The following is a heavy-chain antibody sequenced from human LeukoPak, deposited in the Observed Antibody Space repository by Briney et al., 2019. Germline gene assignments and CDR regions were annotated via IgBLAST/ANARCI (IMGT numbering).Heavy chain of an antibody. CDR3: ARTSHESVLYWSDP. CDR1: GYXFTTYG. CDR2: ISGYNGNT. V-gene: IGHV1-18*01. J-gene: IGHJ5*02. D-gene: IGHD3-16*01. Sequence: ASVKVSCKASGYXFTTYGIGWVRQAPGQGLEWMGRISGYNGNTNYAQKFQGRVTMTTDTSTSTAYMELRSLRSDDTAVYYCARTSHESVLYWSDPWGQGTLVNVSS.